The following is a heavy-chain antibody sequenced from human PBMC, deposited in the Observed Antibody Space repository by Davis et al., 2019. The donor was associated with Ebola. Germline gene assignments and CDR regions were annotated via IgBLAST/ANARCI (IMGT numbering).Heavy chain of an antibody. CDR3: ARFDHGFDS. CDR2: INSSSSYI. D-gene: IGHD4-17*01. V-gene: IGHV3-21*01. CDR1: GFTFSNYN. Sequence: GGSLRLSCAASGFTFSNYNLNWVRQTPEKGLEWVSSINSSSSYIYYADSLKGRFTISRDDAKNSVYLHMNSLRAEDTAVYYCARFDHGFDSWGQGALVTVSS. J-gene: IGHJ4*02.